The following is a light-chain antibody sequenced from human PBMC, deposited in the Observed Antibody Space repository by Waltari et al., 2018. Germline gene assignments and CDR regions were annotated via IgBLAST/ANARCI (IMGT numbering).Light chain of an antibody. CDR3: QEANSFPLT. CDR1: QGNRRW. J-gene: IGKJ4*01. CDR2: ATS. V-gene: IGKV1-12*01. Sequence: DIQMTPSPPSVSASVGDRVTITCRGSQGNRRWLSWYLQKPGKSPKLLIYATSNLQSGVPSRFSGSGSGTEFTLTISSLQPEDVATYYCQEANSFPLTFGGGTKVEI.